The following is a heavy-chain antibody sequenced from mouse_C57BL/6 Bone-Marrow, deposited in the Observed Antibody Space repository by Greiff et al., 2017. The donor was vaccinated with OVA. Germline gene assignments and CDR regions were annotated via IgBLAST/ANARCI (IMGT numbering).Heavy chain of an antibody. J-gene: IGHJ2*01. Sequence: EVKVVESGGDLVKPGGSLKLSCAASGFTFSSYGMSWVRQTPDKRLEWVATISSGGSYTYYPDSVKGRFTISRDNAKNTLYLQMSSLKSEDTAMYYCARGIYYDYEGVYFDYWGQGTTLTVSS. CDR3: ARGIYYDYEGVYFDY. CDR2: ISSGGSYT. CDR1: GFTFSSYG. D-gene: IGHD2-4*01. V-gene: IGHV5-6*01.